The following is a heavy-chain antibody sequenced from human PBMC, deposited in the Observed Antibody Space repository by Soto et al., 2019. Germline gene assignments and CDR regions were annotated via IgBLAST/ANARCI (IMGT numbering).Heavy chain of an antibody. D-gene: IGHD3-10*01. V-gene: IGHV4-38-2*02. J-gene: IGHJ6*02. CDR3: ARDSARTYYYYGMDV. CDR2: IYHSGST. Sequence: SETLSLTCAVSGYSISSGYYWGWIRQPPGKGLEWIGSIYHSGSTYYNPSLKSRVTISVDTSKNQFSLKLSSVTAADTAVYYCARDSARTYYYYGMDVWGQGTTVTVS. CDR1: GYSISSGYY.